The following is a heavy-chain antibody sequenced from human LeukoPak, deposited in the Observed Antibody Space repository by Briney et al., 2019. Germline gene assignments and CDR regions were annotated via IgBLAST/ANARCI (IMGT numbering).Heavy chain of an antibody. Sequence: PGGFLRLSCAASGFTFSNYWMSWVRQAPGKGLEWVANIKQDGSEKYYVDSVKGRFTISRDNARNSLYLQMNSLRADDTAVYYCARKVGANTPMYYYYYMDVWGKGTTVNVPS. D-gene: IGHD1-26*01. CDR3: ARKVGANTPMYYYYYMDV. J-gene: IGHJ6*03. V-gene: IGHV3-7*01. CDR2: IKQDGSEK. CDR1: GFTFSNYW.